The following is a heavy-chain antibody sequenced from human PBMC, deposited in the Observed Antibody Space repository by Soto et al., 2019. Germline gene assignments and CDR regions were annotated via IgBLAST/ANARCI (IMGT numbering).Heavy chain of an antibody. CDR3: AALVAGYIYGLARH. D-gene: IGHD5-18*01. CDR2: ISGSGIST. CDR1: GFTFNKYA. Sequence: PGGSLGLSCAASGFTFNKYAMSWVRRAPGKGLEWVSAISGSGISTYYADSGKGRFTISRDTSRNTLSLQMNRLRAEDTALYSCAALVAGYIYGLARHWGPGTLVPVPS. J-gene: IGHJ4*02. V-gene: IGHV3-23*01.